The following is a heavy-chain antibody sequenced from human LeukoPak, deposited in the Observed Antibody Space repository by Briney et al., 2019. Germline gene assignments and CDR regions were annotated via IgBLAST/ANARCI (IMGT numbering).Heavy chain of an antibody. CDR1: GFTFSDYY. V-gene: IGHV3-11*06. D-gene: IGHD5-18*01. Sequence: GGSLRLSCAASGFTFSDYYMSWIRQAPGKGLEWVSYISSSSSYTNYADSVKGRFTISRDNARNSLYLQMNSLRAEDTAVYYCARGRLDTAMVGDYWGQGTLVTVSS. CDR2: ISSSSSYT. CDR3: ARGRLDTAMVGDY. J-gene: IGHJ4*02.